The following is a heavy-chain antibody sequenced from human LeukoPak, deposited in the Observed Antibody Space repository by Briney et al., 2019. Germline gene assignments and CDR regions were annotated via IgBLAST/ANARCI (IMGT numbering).Heavy chain of an antibody. J-gene: IGHJ5*02. V-gene: IGHV3-23*01. CDR3: AKGSGSGWYGWFAP. D-gene: IGHD6-19*01. Sequence: GGSLRLSCAASGFTFSSYAMYWVRQAPGKGLEWVSSIEASGGATYYADSVKGRFAISRDNSKNTFYLQMNSLRAEGTAVYYCAKGSGSGWYGWFAPWGQGTLVTVSS. CDR2: IEASGGAT. CDR1: GFTFSSYA.